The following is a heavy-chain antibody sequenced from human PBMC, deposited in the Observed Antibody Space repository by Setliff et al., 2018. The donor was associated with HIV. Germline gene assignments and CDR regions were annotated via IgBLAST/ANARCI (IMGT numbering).Heavy chain of an antibody. V-gene: IGHV1-18*04. D-gene: IGHD2-15*01. Sequence: ASVKVSCKASGYPFNTYDITWVRQAPGQGLEWMGWISVNKGHTNYAQKLQGRVTITTDESTSTAYMELSSLRSEDTAVYYCALPYCSGGNCWSSASLPPAGWFDPWGQGTLVTVSS. J-gene: IGHJ5*02. CDR3: ALPYCSGGNCWSSASLPPAGWFDP. CDR1: GYPFNTYD. CDR2: ISVNKGHT.